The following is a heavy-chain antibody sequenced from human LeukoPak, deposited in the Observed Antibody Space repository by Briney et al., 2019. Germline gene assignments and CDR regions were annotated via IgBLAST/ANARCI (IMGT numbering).Heavy chain of an antibody. J-gene: IGHJ3*02. V-gene: IGHV3-21*01. Sequence: GGSLRLSCAASGFTFSSYSMNWVRQAPGKGLEWVSSISSSSSYIYYADSVKGRFTISRDNAKNSLYLQMNSLRAEDTAVYYCARDIGNGDYVDAFDIRGQGTMVTVSS. CDR2: ISSSSSYI. CDR1: GFTFSSYS. CDR3: ARDIGNGDYVDAFDI. D-gene: IGHD4-17*01.